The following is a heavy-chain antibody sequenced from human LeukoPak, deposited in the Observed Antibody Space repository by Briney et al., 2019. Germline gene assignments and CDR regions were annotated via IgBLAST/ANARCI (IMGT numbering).Heavy chain of an antibody. CDR2: ISWNSGSI. D-gene: IGHD6-19*01. V-gene: IGHV3-9*03. CDR1: GFTFDDYA. CDR3: AKGDSSGWTYYFDY. Sequence: GGSLRLSCAASGFTFDDYATHWVRQAPGKGLEGVSGISWNSGSIGYADSVKGRFTISRDNAKNSLYLQMNSLRAEDMALYYCAKGDSSGWTYYFDYWGQGTLVTVSS. J-gene: IGHJ4*02.